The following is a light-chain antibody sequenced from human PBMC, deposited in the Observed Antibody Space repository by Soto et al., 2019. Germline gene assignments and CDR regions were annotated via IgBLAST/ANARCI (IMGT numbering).Light chain of an antibody. CDR3: QQYDNLPLT. CDR1: QDISNY. J-gene: IGKJ4*01. Sequence: DIKMTQSPSSLSASVGDRVTITCQASQDISNYLNWYQQKPGRAPKLLIYDATYLETGVPSRFSGSGSGTDFTFTISSLQPEDIATYYCQQYDNLPLTFGGGTKVDI. CDR2: DAT. V-gene: IGKV1-33*01.